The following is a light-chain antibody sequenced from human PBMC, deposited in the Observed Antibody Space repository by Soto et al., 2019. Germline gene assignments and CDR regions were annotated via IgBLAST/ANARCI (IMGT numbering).Light chain of an antibody. V-gene: IGLV1-47*01. CDR3: AAGDDSLSDSYV. J-gene: IGLJ1*01. Sequence: QSVLTQPPSASGTPGQRVTISCSGSSSNIGSNYVYWYQQLPGTAPKLLIYRNNHRPSGVPDRFSGSKSGTSASLAISGLRSEDEADYYCAAGDDSLSDSYVFGTGTKVNVL. CDR2: RNN. CDR1: SSNIGSNY.